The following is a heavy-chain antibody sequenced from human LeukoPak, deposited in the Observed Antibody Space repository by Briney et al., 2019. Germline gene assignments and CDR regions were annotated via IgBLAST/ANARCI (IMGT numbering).Heavy chain of an antibody. J-gene: IGHJ3*02. V-gene: IGHV7-4-1*02. D-gene: IGHD6-19*01. CDR3: ARDLTPRIAVVGGSDWDAFDI. Sequence: ASVKVSCKASGYTFTSYAMNWVRQAPGQGLEWMGWINTNTGNPTYAQGFTGRFVFSLDTSVSTAYLQISSLKAEDTAVYYCARDLTPRIAVVGGSDWDAFDIWGQGAMVTVSS. CDR1: GYTFTSYA. CDR2: INTNTGNP.